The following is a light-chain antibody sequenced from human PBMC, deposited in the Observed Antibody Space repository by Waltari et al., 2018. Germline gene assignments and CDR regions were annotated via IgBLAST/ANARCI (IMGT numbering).Light chain of an antibody. V-gene: IGKV4-1*01. Sequence: DIVMTQSPDSLAVSLGERATINCKSSQTVLYNYNNKNHLAWFQQKPGQPPKLLISWGSTRESGVPDRFSGSGSGTAFTLTISSLESEDFAIYYCQQRRNWPWTFGQGTRVEIK. CDR1: QTVLYNYNNKNH. CDR3: QQRRNWPWT. CDR2: WGS. J-gene: IGKJ1*01.